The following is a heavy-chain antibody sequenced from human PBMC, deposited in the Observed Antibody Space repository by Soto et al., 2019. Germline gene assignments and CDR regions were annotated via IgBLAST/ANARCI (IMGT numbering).Heavy chain of an antibody. CDR2: IWYDGSNK. CDR3: AIHLAEAPFDI. Sequence: GGSLRLSCPASGFTFSSYGMHWVRQAPGKGLEWVAVIWYDGSNKYYADSVKGRFTISRDNSKNTLYLQMNSLRAEDTAVYYCAIHLAEAPFDIWGQGTMVTVSS. V-gene: IGHV3-33*01. CDR1: GFTFSSYG. J-gene: IGHJ3*02.